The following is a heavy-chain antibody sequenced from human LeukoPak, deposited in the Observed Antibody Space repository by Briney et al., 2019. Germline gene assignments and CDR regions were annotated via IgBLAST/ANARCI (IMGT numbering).Heavy chain of an antibody. CDR2: IRYDATTI. D-gene: IGHD2-8*02. J-gene: IGHJ3*01. Sequence: GGSLRLSCTASGLTFSNFGMHWARQAPGKGLEWVTFIRYDATTIYYLDSVKGRFTVSRDNSKNAVYLQMNSLKVEDTAVYYCAKEIYCTATSCQGNDAFDLWGQGTVVTVSS. V-gene: IGHV3-30*02. CDR3: AKEIYCTATSCQGNDAFDL. CDR1: GLTFSNFG.